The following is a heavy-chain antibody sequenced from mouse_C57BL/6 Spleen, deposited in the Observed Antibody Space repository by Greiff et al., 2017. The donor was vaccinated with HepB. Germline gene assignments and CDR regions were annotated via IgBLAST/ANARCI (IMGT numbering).Heavy chain of an antibody. V-gene: IGHV1-80*01. J-gene: IGHJ2*01. D-gene: IGHD1-1*01. CDR1: GYAFSSYW. Sequence: QVQLQQSGAELVKPGASVKISCKASGYAFSSYWMNWVKQRPGKGLEWIGQIYPGDGDTNYNGKFKGKATLTADKSSSTAYMQLSSLTSEDSAVYFCARGGGITTVVDDYWGQGTTRTVSS. CDR2: IYPGDGDT. CDR3: ARGGGITTVVDDY.